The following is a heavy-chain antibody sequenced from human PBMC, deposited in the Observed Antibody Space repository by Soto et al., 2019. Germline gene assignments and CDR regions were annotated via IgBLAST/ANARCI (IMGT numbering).Heavy chain of an antibody. CDR2: IYYSGST. CDR3: ARGGGSCYMVDL. CDR1: GGSISPYY. V-gene: IGHV4-59*12. Sequence: QVQLQESGPGLVKPSETLSLTCTVSGGSISPYYWGWIRQPPGKGLEWVGSIYYSGSTNYKSSLGSRITMTIDTPNKQFSVGLKSVTAADTAVYYCARGGGSCYMVDLWGQGTRVTVSS. J-gene: IGHJ5*02. D-gene: IGHD3-10*01.